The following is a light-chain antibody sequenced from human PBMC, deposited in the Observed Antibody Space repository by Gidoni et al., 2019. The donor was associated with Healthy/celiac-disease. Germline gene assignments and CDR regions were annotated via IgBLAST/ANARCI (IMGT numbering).Light chain of an antibody. CDR2: GAS. CDR1: QSVSSSY. J-gene: IGKJ5*01. CDR3: QQYGSSPGIT. Sequence: IVLTQSPGTLSLSPGERATLSCRASQSVSSSYLAWYQQKPGQAPRLLIYGASSRATGIPDRCSGSGSGTDVTLTISRLEPEDFAVYYCQQYGSSPGITFGQGTRLEIK. V-gene: IGKV3-20*01.